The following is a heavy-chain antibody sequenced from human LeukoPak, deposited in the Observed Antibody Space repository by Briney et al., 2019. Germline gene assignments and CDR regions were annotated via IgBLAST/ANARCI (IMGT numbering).Heavy chain of an antibody. J-gene: IGHJ3*02. CDR3: ARIVRGVISPDDAFDI. D-gene: IGHD3-10*01. CDR1: GLTLTTYS. Sequence: GGSLRLSCAASGLTLTTYSMNWVRQAPGKGLEWVSYISSSSTTIFYADSVKGRFTISRDNAKNSLFLQMNSLRDEDTAVYYCARIVRGVISPDDAFDIWGQGTMVTVSS. V-gene: IGHV3-48*02. CDR2: ISSSSTTI.